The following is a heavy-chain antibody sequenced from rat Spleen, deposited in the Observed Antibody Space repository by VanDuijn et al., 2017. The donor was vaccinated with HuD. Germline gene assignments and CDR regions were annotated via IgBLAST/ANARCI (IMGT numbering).Heavy chain of an antibody. D-gene: IGHD4-3*01. CDR3: SRYNSGFDY. J-gene: IGHJ2*01. CDR2: MRFNGDP. CDR1: GFSLTSFN. V-gene: IGHV2-63*01. Sequence: QVQLKESGPGLVQHSQTLSLTCPVSGFSLTSFNVHWVLQTPGKGLEWMGRMRFNGDPSYSSTLKSRLSISRDTSKNQVFLKMHSLQTDDTGTYYCSRYNSGFDYWGRGVMVTVSS.